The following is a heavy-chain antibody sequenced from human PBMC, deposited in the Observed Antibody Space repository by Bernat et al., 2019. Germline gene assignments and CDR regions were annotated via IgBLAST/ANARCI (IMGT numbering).Heavy chain of an antibody. CDR1: GFTFSAYW. Sequence: EVQLVESGGGLVQTGGSLRLSCAASGFTFSAYWMHWVRQAPGEGLIWVSRIKGDGSSATYADSVKGRFTISRDNAKNTLYLQMNSLRVEDTAIYYCAKPVGVAYNWFDPWGQGTLVTVSS. CDR2: IKGDGSSA. D-gene: IGHD1-26*01. CDR3: AKPVGVAYNWFDP. J-gene: IGHJ5*02. V-gene: IGHV3-74*01.